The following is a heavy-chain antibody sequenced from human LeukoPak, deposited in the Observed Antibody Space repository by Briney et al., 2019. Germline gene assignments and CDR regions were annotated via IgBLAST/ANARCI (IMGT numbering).Heavy chain of an antibody. Sequence: GGSLRLSCAASGFTFSSYAMHWVRQAPGKGLEWVAVISYDGSNKYYADSVKGRFTISRDNSKNTLYLQMNSLRAEDTAVYYCARDGECGGSCYFGYYFDYWGQGTLVTVSS. CDR1: GFTFSSYA. J-gene: IGHJ4*02. CDR3: ARDGECGGSCYFGYYFDY. D-gene: IGHD2-15*01. CDR2: ISYDGSNK. V-gene: IGHV3-30-3*01.